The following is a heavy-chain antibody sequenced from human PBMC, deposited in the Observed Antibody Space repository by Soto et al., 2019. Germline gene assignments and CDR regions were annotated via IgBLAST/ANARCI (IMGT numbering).Heavy chain of an antibody. CDR1: GFTFYNYA. Sequence: EVQLLESGGGLVQPGGSLRLSFAASGFTFYNYAMSWVRQAPGKGLEWFSVISGSAASTYYADPVKGRFTVSRDNSKNTLFLQMNSLRAEDTAVYYCARLVGGNFDHWGQGTLVTVSS. V-gene: IGHV3-23*01. J-gene: IGHJ4*02. CDR2: ISGSAAST. CDR3: ARLVGGNFDH. D-gene: IGHD4-17*01.